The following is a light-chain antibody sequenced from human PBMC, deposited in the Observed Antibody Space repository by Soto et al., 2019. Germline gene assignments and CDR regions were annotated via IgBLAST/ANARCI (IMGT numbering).Light chain of an antibody. CDR2: EAS. J-gene: IGKJ4*01. CDR1: QSVGTN. Sequence: EIVLTQSPGTLSLSPGERATLSCRASQSVGTNFAWYQQKPGQAPGLLIYEASTRATGIPARFSGSGSGTDSTLTISSLEPEDFAVYYCQQHSNWPLTFGGGTKVDIK. V-gene: IGKV3-11*01. CDR3: QQHSNWPLT.